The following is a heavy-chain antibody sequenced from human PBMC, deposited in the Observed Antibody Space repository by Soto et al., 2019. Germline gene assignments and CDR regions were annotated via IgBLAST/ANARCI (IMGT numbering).Heavy chain of an antibody. J-gene: IGHJ4*02. D-gene: IGHD3-10*01. V-gene: IGHV3-48*02. CDR2: ISSSSSTI. CDR1: GFAFSSYS. Sequence: EVQLVESGGGLAQPGGSLRLSCAASGFAFSSYSMNWVRQAPGKGLEWVSYISSSSSTIYYADSVKGRFTISRDNAKNSLYLQMNGLRDEDTAVYYCARVRGIGEEIFGFDYWGQGTLVTVSS. CDR3: ARVRGIGEEIFGFDY.